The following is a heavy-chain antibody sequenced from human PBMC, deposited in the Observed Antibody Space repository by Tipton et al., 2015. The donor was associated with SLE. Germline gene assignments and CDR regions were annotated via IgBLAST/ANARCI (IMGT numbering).Heavy chain of an antibody. CDR1: GGSISSYY. J-gene: IGHJ4*02. V-gene: IGHV4-59*12. CDR3: ARSGSDGRYFDY. CDR2: IYYSGST. Sequence: TLSLTCTVSGGSISSYYWSWIRQPPGKGLEWIGYIYYSGSTNYNPPLKSRVTISVDTSKNQFSLKLSSVTAADTAVYYCARSGSDGRYFDYWGQGTLVTVSS. D-gene: IGHD3-10*01.